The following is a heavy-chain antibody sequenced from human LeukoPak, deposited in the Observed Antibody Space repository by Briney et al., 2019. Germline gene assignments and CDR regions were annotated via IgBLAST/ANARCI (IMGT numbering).Heavy chain of an antibody. D-gene: IGHD6-19*01. J-gene: IGHJ4*02. CDR1: GFTFDDYA. CDR2: ISWNAGST. Sequence: GGSLRLSCAASGFTFDDYAMHWVRQAPGKGLKWVSLISWNAGSTYYGDSVKGRFTISRDNAKNSLYLQMNSLRAEDTGVYYCARRVAVADNYFDYWGQGTLVTVSS. CDR3: ARRVAVADNYFDY. V-gene: IGHV3-43D*03.